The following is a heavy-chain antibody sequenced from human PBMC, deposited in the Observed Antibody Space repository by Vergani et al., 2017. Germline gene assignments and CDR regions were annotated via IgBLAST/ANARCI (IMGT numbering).Heavy chain of an antibody. V-gene: IGHV3-7*01. CDR2: IKQDGSEE. J-gene: IGHJ6*02. CDR3: AREDGYSSSWYVGYYYYYGMDV. CDR1: GFTFSSNW. D-gene: IGHD6-13*01. Sequence: EVQLVESGGGLVQPGGSLRLSCAASGFTFSSNWMSWVRPAPGKGLEWVANIKQDGSEEYYVDAVKGRFTISRDNAKNSRYLQMNSLSAEDTAVYYCAREDGYSSSWYVGYYYYYGMDVGGQGTTVTVSS.